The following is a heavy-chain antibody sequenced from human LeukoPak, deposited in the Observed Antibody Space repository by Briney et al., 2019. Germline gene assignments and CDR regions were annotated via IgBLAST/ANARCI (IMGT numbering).Heavy chain of an antibody. Sequence: GGSLRLSCAASGFTFNRNAISCVRQAPGKGLEWVSTIGGSGDKTFYADSVKGRFTISRDNSKNMVHLQMNSLTGEDTALYYCVRRGDASSGWGDHDFWGQGALVTVSS. V-gene: IGHV3-23*01. CDR1: GFTFNRNA. CDR3: VRRGDASSGWGDHDF. D-gene: IGHD6-19*01. CDR2: IGGSGDKT. J-gene: IGHJ4*02.